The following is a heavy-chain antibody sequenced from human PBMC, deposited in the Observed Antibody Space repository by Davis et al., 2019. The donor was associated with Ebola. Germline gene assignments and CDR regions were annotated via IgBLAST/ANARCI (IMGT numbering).Heavy chain of an antibody. CDR3: ARDPEGGFERWPPVSFHH. CDR2: ISRSGDT. Sequence: PGGSLRLSCTVSGPSVNSVYYWAWIRQPPGKGLEWIGAISRSGDTYYSPSLESRVTISVDTSENQFSLKLTSVTAADTAVYYCARDPEGGFERWPPVSFHHWGQGTLVTVAS. V-gene: IGHV4-38-2*02. D-gene: IGHD5-24*01. CDR1: GPSVNSVYY. J-gene: IGHJ1*01.